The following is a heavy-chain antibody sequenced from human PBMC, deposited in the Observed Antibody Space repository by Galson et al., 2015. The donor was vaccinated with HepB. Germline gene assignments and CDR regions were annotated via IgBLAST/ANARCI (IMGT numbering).Heavy chain of an antibody. Sequence: SVKVSCKASGGTFSSYAISWVRQAPGQGLEWMGGIIPIFGTANYAQKFQGRVTITADESTSTAYMELSSLRSEDTAVYYCARVRGKGNDAFDIWGQGTMVTVSS. CDR3: ARVRGKGNDAFDI. V-gene: IGHV1-69*13. CDR2: IIPIFGTA. J-gene: IGHJ3*02. D-gene: IGHD1-26*01. CDR1: GGTFSSYA.